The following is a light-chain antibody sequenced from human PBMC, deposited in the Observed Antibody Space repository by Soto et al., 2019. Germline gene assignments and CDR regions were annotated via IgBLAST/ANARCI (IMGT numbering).Light chain of an antibody. CDR3: KQYDNLSPLT. V-gene: IGKV1-33*01. Sequence: DIQMTQSPSSLSASVGDRVTITCQASQDSSNYLNWYQQKPGKAPTLLINDASNLGTGVPLRYSGSGSGTDFNFAISSLKPEDMATYYCKQYDNLSPLTCGGGTMVEIK. CDR2: DAS. J-gene: IGKJ4*01. CDR1: QDSSNY.